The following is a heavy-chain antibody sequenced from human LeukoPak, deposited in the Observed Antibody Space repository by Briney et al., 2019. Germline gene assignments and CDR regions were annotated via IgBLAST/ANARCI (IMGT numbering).Heavy chain of an antibody. J-gene: IGHJ4*02. CDR2: ISYDGSNK. CDR1: GFTFSSYG. Sequence: GRSLRLSCAASGFTFSSYGMHWVRQAPGKGLEWVAVISYDGSNKYYADSVKGRFTISRDNSKNTLYLQMNSLRAEDTAVYYCAKGIALYSGSPMGAWNGGHFDYWGQGTLVTVSS. D-gene: IGHD1-26*01. V-gene: IGHV3-30*18. CDR3: AKGIALYSGSPMGAWNGGHFDY.